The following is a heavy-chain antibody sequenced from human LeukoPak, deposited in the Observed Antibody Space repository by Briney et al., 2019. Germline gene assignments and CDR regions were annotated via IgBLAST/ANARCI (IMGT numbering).Heavy chain of an antibody. CDR2: ISGSGGST. J-gene: IGHJ4*02. CDR1: GFTFSSYA. Sequence: PGGSLRLSCAASGFTFSSYAMSWVRQAPGKGQEWVSAISGSGGSTYYADSVKGRFTISRDNSKNTLYLQMNSLRAEDTAVYYCAREGGIVGATFFDYWGQGTLVTVSS. CDR3: AREGGIVGATFFDY. V-gene: IGHV3-23*01. D-gene: IGHD1-26*01.